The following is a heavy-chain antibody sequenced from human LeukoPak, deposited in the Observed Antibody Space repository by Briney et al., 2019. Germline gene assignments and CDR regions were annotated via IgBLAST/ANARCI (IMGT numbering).Heavy chain of an antibody. J-gene: IGHJ4*02. CDR3: ARGSGVVDY. CDR1: GGSVSSGSYY. D-gene: IGHD7-27*01. CDR2: IYTSGST. V-gene: IGHV4-61*02. Sequence: SQTLSLTCTVSGGSVSSGSYYWSWIRQPAGKGLEWIGRIYTSGSTNYNPSLKSRVTMSVDTSKNQFSLKLSSVTAADTAVYYCARGSGVVDYWGQGTLVTVSS.